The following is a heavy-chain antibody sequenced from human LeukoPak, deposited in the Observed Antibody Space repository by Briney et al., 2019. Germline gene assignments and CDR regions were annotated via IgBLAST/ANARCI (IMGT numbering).Heavy chain of an antibody. CDR3: ARIRVRGIGSYYFDD. Sequence: GGSLRLSCAASGFTFSDYYMSWIRQAPGKGLEWVSYVSRSGSTIYYADSVKGRFTISRDNAKNSLYLRMNSLIAEDTAVYYCARIRVRGIGSYYFDDWGQGALVTVSS. CDR2: VSRSGSTI. D-gene: IGHD3-10*01. CDR1: GFTFSDYY. V-gene: IGHV3-11*04. J-gene: IGHJ4*02.